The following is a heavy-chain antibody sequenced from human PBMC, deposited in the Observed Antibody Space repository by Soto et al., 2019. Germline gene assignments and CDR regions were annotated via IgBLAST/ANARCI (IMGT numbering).Heavy chain of an antibody. CDR3: ARSYSGYDWWGGWCDP. D-gene: IGHD5-12*01. CDR1: GGSLSAYY. V-gene: IGHV4-34*01. CDR2: INHSGST. J-gene: IGHJ5*02. Sequence: QVQLQQWGAGLLKPSETLSLTCAVYGGSLSAYYWSWIRQPPGKGLEWIGEINHSGSTNYNPSLKSRVTISVATSKNHLSLKLSSVTAADTAIYYCARSYSGYDWWGGWCDPWCQGTLVTVSS.